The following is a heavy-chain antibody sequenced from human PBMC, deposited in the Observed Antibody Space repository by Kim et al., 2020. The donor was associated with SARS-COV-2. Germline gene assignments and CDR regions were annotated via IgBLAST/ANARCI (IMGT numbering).Heavy chain of an antibody. CDR3: ARESGAIDY. D-gene: IGHD4-17*01. CDR1: GFSFSSHW. J-gene: IGHJ4*02. CDR2: ICGDGVDI. Sequence: GGSLRLSCAASGFSFSSHWMHWVRQAPGKGLVWVANICGDGVDIKYADSVKGRFTISRDNAKDTLILQMDSLRVEDTAVYYCARESGAIDYWGQGTLVTVSS. V-gene: IGHV3-74*03.